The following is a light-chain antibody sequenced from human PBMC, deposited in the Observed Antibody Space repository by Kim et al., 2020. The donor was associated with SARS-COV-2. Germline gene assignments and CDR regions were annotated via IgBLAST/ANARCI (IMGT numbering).Light chain of an antibody. CDR1: TGEVTSGYY. V-gene: IGLV7-43*01. CDR2: TAS. J-gene: IGLJ3*02. Sequence: QTVVTQEPSLTVSPGGTVTLTCVSNTGEVTSGYYPNWFQLKPGQAPRSMIHTASGRHSWTPARFSGSLLGGKAALTLSGVQPEDEAEYYCLLYYGGVWVFGGGTQLTVL. CDR3: LLYYGGVWV.